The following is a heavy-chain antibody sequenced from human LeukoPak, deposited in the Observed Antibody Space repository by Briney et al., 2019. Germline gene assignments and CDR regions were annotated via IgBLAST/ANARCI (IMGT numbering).Heavy chain of an antibody. J-gene: IGHJ6*02. CDR3: ATIPTGGLVRAGVIDV. CDR1: GFTFSSYA. D-gene: IGHD2-21*01. Sequence: GGSLRLSCAASGFTFSSYAMSWVRQAPGKGLEWVSSISATSTIIEDADSVKGRFTISRDNAKSSVYLQMDSLKDEDTAVYYCATIPTGGLVRAGVIDVWGQGTTVTVSS. CDR2: ISATSTII. V-gene: IGHV3-21*01.